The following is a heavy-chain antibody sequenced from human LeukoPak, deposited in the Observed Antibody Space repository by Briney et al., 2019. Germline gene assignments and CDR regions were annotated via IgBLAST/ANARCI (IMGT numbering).Heavy chain of an antibody. Sequence: GGTLRLSCAASGFTVISNYMSWVRQAPGKGLEWVSLIYSDGSTYYADSVKGRFTISRDTSKNTLYLQMNNLRAEDTAVYYCARDLTSYDYVWDYWGQGTLVTVSS. D-gene: IGHD3-16*01. J-gene: IGHJ4*02. CDR1: GFTVISNY. CDR2: IYSDGST. V-gene: IGHV3-66*01. CDR3: ARDLTSYDYVWDY.